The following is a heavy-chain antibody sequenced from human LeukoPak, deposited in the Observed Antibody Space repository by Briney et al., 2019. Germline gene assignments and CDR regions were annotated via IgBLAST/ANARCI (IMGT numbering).Heavy chain of an antibody. V-gene: IGHV3-21*01. J-gene: IGHJ3*02. Sequence: GGSLRLSCAASGFTFSSYSMNWVRQAPGKGLEWVSSISGSSSYIYYADSVKGRFTISRDNSKNTLYLQMNSLRAEDTAVYYCAKSFWPPGKAAFDIWGQGTMVTVSS. D-gene: IGHD3-3*01. CDR2: ISGSSSYI. CDR3: AKSFWPPGKAAFDI. CDR1: GFTFSSYS.